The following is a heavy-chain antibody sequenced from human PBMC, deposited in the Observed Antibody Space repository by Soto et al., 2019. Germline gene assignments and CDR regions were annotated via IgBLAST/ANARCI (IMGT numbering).Heavy chain of an antibody. D-gene: IGHD5-18*01. CDR1: GGTLSDHG. V-gene: IGHV1-69*05. CDR2: TIPVFNAP. J-gene: IGHJ6*02. CDR3: ARDIRFGIQLWLYYYYGMDV. Sequence: AASVKVSCKASGGTLSDHGVSWLRQAPGQGLEWMGGTIPVFNAPKYAQKFQGRVTMTRDTSTSTVYMELSSLRSEDTAVYYCARDIRFGIQLWLYYYYGMDVWGQGTTVTVSS.